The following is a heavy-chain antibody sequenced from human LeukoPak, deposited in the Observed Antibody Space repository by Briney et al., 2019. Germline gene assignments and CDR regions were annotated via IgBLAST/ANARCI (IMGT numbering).Heavy chain of an antibody. CDR2: ISAYNGNT. J-gene: IGHJ5*02. V-gene: IGHV1-18*01. D-gene: IGHD3-16*01. CDR3: ARDGGGVDFWNWFDP. Sequence: ASVKVSCKPSGYTFVNYGISWVRQAPGQGLEWMGWISAYNGNTNYAQKLQGRVIMTTDTSTSTAYMELRSLRSDDTAVDYCARDGGGVDFWNWFDPWGQGTLVTVSS. CDR1: GYTFVNYG.